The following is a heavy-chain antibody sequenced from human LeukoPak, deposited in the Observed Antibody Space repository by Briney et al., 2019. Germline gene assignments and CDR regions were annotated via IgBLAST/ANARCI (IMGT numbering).Heavy chain of an antibody. V-gene: IGHV1-18*01. J-gene: IGHJ4*02. Sequence: ASVKVSCKASGYTFTSYGISWVRQAPGQGLEWMGWISGYNGNTNYAQKLQGRVTMTTDTSTSTAYMELRSLRSDDTAVYYCARDHGRVVVTFGPFPAVYWGQGTLVTVSS. CDR3: ARDHGRVVVTFGPFPAVY. CDR2: ISGYNGNT. CDR1: GYTFTSYG. D-gene: IGHD3-16*01.